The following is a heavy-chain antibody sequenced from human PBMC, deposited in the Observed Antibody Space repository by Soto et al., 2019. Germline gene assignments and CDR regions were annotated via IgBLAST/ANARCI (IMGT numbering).Heavy chain of an antibody. J-gene: IGHJ4*02. V-gene: IGHV3-13*04. CDR1: GFTFSSYD. CDR3: AKLHGPVSRDGYNGIDY. CDR2: IGTAGDT. Sequence: GGSLRLSCAASGFTFSSYDMHWVRQATGKGLEWVSAIGTAGDTYYPGSVKGRFTISRDNSKNTLYLQMNSLRAEDTAVYFCAKLHGPVSRDGYNGIDYWGQGTLVTVSS. D-gene: IGHD5-12*01.